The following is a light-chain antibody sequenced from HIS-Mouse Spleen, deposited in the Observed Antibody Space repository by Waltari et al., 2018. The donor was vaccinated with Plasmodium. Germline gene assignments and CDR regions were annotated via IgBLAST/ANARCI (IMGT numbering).Light chain of an antibody. J-gene: IGKJ1*01. CDR1: PSISSW. Sequence: DIQMTQSPSTLSASAGDRVTITCRASPSISSWLAWYQQKPGKAPKLLIYKASSLESGVPSRFSGSGSGTEFTLTISSLQPDDFATYYCQQYNSYSWTFGQGTKVEIK. CDR3: QQYNSYSWT. V-gene: IGKV1-5*03. CDR2: KAS.